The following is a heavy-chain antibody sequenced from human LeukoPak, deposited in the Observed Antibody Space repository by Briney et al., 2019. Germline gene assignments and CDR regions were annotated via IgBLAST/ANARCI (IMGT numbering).Heavy chain of an antibody. D-gene: IGHD3-22*01. J-gene: IGHJ1*01. Sequence: ASVKVSCKVSGYTLTVLSMHWVRQAPGKGLEWMGGFDPEDGETIYAQKFQGRVTMTEDTSTDTAYMELSSLRSEDTAVYYCATDKTRYYYDSSGYHAWGQGTLVTVSS. CDR2: FDPEDGET. V-gene: IGHV1-24*01. CDR1: GYTLTVLS. CDR3: ATDKTRYYYDSSGYHA.